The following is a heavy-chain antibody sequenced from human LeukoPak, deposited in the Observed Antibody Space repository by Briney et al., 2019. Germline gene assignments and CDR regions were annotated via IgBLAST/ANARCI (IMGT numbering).Heavy chain of an antibody. D-gene: IGHD3-22*01. CDR3: ARGPDYFDTSGYLWFFDY. CDR1: GFTFRSYA. J-gene: IGHJ4*02. Sequence: GGSLRLSCVAAGFTFRSYAMHWVRQAPGKGREHVSGISSNGGTTYYANSVKGRFTVSRDISKHTLNLQMARVRAEDMAVYYCARGPDYFDTSGYLWFFDYWGQGALVTVSS. CDR2: ISSNGGTT. V-gene: IGHV3-64*01.